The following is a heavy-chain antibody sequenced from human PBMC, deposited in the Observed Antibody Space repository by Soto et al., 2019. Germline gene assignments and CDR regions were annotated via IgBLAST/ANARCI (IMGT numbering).Heavy chain of an antibody. CDR3: AGDDEHGSNYDLAY. CDR1: GFNFNTYF. CDR2: IFTHGRDK. Sequence: QVQLVQSGGGVVQPGRSLRLSCAASGFNFNTYFMHWVRQAPGKGLEWVAMIFTHGRDKEYADSVKGRFTTSRDNSNNRMYLQMDGVRPEDTAVYYSAGDDEHGSNYDLAYWGQGALVTVSS. V-gene: IGHV3-30*13. D-gene: IGHD3-16*01. J-gene: IGHJ4*02.